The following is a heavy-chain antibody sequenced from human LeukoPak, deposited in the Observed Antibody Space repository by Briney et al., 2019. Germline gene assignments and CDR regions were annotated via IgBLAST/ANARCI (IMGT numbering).Heavy chain of an antibody. V-gene: IGHV3-23*01. D-gene: IGHD3-22*01. Sequence: GGSLRLSCAASGFTFSSYAMSWVRQAPGKGLEWVSGISGSGSSTYYADSVKGRFTISRDNSKNSLFLQMNSLRAEDTAVYYCARGEYYYDGGYWGQGTLVTVSS. CDR3: ARGEYYYDGGY. J-gene: IGHJ4*02. CDR2: ISGSGSST. CDR1: GFTFSSYA.